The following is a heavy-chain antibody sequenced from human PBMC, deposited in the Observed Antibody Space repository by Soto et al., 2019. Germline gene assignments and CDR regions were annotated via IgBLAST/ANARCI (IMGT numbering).Heavy chain of an antibody. Sequence: QVQLVQSGAEVKKPGSSVKVSCKASGGTFSSYAISWVRQAPGQGLEWLGGIIPIFGPANYALMFQGRVTINADESTSTAYVALSSLSVGGTDVDYFAGQWGDYCYRFAYWVQGKLITVSS. D-gene: IGHD5-18*01. J-gene: IGHJ4*02. V-gene: IGHV1-69*01. CDR3: AGQWGDYCYRFAY. CDR1: GGTFSSYA. CDR2: IIPIFGPA.